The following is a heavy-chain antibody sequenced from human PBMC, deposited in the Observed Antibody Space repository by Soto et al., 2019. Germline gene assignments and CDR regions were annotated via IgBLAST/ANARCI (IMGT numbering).Heavy chain of an antibody. CDR2: ISYDGSNK. CDR3: ANIVVAPAALPLDV. D-gene: IGHD2-2*01. CDR1: GFTFSSYA. J-gene: IGHJ6*02. V-gene: IGHV3-30-3*01. Sequence: VGSLRLSCAASGFTFSSYAMHWVRQAPGKGLEWVAVISYDGSNKYYADSVKGRFSISRDNSKNTLYLQMNSLRAEDTAVYYCANIVVAPAALPLDVWGQGTTVTVSS.